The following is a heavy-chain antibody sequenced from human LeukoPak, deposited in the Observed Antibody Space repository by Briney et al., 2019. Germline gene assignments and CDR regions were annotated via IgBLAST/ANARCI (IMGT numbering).Heavy chain of an antibody. J-gene: IGHJ4*02. Sequence: GGSLRLSCAASGFTFSSYSMNWVRQAPGKGLKWVSSISSSSSYIYYADSVKGRFTISRDNAKNSLYLQMNSLRAEDTAVYYCARDQGGAAADHWGQGTLVTVSS. V-gene: IGHV3-21*01. CDR2: ISSSSSYI. D-gene: IGHD6-13*01. CDR3: ARDQGGAAADH. CDR1: GFTFSSYS.